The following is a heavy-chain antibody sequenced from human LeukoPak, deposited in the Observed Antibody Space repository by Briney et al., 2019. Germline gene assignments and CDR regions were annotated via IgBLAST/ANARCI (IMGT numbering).Heavy chain of an antibody. V-gene: IGHV3-48*03. CDR2: ISGSGSTI. CDR1: GFTFSSYE. Sequence: PGGSLRLSCAASGFTFSSYEMSWVRQAPGKGLEWVSYISGSGSTIYYADSVKGRFTISRDNAKDSLYLQMNSLRAEDTAVYYCARDLRVGAISFDYWGQGTLVTVSS. D-gene: IGHD1-26*01. CDR3: ARDLRVGAISFDY. J-gene: IGHJ4*02.